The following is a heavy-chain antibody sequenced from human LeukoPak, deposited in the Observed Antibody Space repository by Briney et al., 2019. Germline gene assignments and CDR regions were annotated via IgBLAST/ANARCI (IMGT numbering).Heavy chain of an antibody. J-gene: IGHJ5*02. V-gene: IGHV4-4*07. CDR2: IYTSGST. Sequence: SETLSLTCTVSGGSISSYYWSWIRQPAGKGLEWIWRIYTSGSTNYNPSLKSRVTMSVDTYKNQFSLKLSSVTAADTAVYYCARDRSPTYYYGSGSYPFSGFDPWGQGTLVTVSS. D-gene: IGHD3-10*01. CDR3: ARDRSPTYYYGSGSYPFSGFDP. CDR1: GGSISSYY.